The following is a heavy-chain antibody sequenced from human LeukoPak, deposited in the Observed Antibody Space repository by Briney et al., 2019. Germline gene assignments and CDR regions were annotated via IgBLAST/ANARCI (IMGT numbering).Heavy chain of an antibody. V-gene: IGHV1-69*13. CDR3: ASLIAAAVPFDY. D-gene: IGHD6-13*01. Sequence: SVKVSCKASGYTFTGYYMHWVRQAPGQGLEWMGGIIPIFGTANYAQKFQGRVTITADESTSTAYMELSSLRSEDTAVYYCASLIAAAVPFDYWGQGTLVTVSS. J-gene: IGHJ4*02. CDR2: IIPIFGTA. CDR1: GYTFTGYY.